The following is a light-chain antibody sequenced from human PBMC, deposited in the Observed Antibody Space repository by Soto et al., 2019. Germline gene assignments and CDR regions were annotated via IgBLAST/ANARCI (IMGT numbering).Light chain of an antibody. J-gene: IGKJ4*01. CDR1: QSVSSNY. CDR2: AAS. V-gene: IGKV3-20*01. Sequence: EMVLTQSPGTLSLSPGERATLSCRASQSVSSNYLAWYQQKPGQAPRLLIYAASSRATGIPDRFSGSGSGTDFTLTISRLEPEDFAVYYCQQYINWPLTFGGGTKVDIK. CDR3: QQYINWPLT.